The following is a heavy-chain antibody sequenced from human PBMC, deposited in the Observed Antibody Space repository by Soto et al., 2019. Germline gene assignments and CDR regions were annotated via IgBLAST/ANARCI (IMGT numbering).Heavy chain of an antibody. CDR1: GGSSSGYY. V-gene: IGHV4-34*01. Sequence: SETLSLTCAVYGGSSSGYYWSWIRQPPGKGLEWIGEINHSGSTNYNPSLKSRVTISVDTSKNQFSLKLSSVTAADTAVYYCARGHEDGSGSYYRGDIDYWGQGTLVTVSS. CDR3: ARGHEDGSGSYYRGDIDY. D-gene: IGHD3-10*01. J-gene: IGHJ4*02. CDR2: INHSGST.